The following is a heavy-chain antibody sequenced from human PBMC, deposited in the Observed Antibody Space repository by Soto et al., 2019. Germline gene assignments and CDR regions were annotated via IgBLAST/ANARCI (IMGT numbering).Heavy chain of an antibody. CDR2: ISSGSTYI. D-gene: IGHD3-10*01. Sequence: EVQLVESGGGLVKPGGSLRLSCAASGFTFSTYTMNWVRQAPGKGLEWVSSISSGSTYIYYADSVKGRFTISRDNAQNSLYLQMNSLRAEDTAVYYCARVLNNYGSGSYYLNNWGQGTLVTVSS. J-gene: IGHJ4*02. CDR3: ARVLNNYGSGSYYLNN. V-gene: IGHV3-21*06. CDR1: GFTFSTYT.